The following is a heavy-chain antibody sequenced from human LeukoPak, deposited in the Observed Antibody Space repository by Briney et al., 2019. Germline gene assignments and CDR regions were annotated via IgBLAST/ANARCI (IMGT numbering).Heavy chain of an antibody. CDR3: ARVFPSTICSDY. V-gene: IGHV3-21*01. D-gene: IGHD2-2*01. CDR1: GFTFSSYV. Sequence: GGSLRLSCAASGFTFSSYVMSWVRQAPGKGLEWVSSISSSSSYIYYADSVKGRFTISRDNAKNSLYLQMNSLRAEDTAVYYCARVFPSTICSDYWGQGTLVTVSS. CDR2: ISSSSSYI. J-gene: IGHJ4*02.